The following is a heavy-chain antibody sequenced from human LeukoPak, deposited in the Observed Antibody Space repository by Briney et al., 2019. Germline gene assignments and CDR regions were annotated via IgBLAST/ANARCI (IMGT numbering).Heavy chain of an antibody. V-gene: IGHV3-73*01. CDR1: GFTFSGSA. CDR3: TRLAGGDAFNI. D-gene: IGHD2-15*01. Sequence: GGSLRLSCAASGFTFSGSAMHWVRQASGKGLEWVGRIRSKANGYTTAYGASVKGRFTISRDDSQRATYVQMNSLKIEDTAVYYCTRLAGGDAFNIWGPGTMVTVSS. J-gene: IGHJ3*02. CDR2: IRSKANGYTT.